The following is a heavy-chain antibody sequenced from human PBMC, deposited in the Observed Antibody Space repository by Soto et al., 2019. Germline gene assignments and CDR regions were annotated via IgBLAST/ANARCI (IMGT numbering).Heavy chain of an antibody. CDR2: ILPFFGTA. CDR3: SRGHEFGGNSDGFYV. Sequence: QVQLVQSGAEVKKPGSSVKVSCQASGGSFRRESINWVRQAPGQGPEWMGNILPFFGTADYAQKFQGRLTLTAEVSTTTGYIELSSLRFEDTGVYYFSRGHEFGGNSDGFYVLGQGTMVIVSS. CDR1: GGSFRRES. V-gene: IGHV1-69*15. J-gene: IGHJ3*01. D-gene: IGHD1-26*01.